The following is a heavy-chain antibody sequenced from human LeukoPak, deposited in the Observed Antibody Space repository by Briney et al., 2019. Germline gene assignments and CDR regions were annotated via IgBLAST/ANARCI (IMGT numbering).Heavy chain of an antibody. CDR2: ISAYNGNT. Sequence: ASVKVSFKASVYTFTSYGISWVRQAPGQGLEWMGCISAYNGNTNYAQKLQGRVTMTTDTSTSTAYMELRSLRSDDTAVYYCARDIIRRAAATGYFQHWGQGTLVTVSS. V-gene: IGHV1-18*01. CDR3: ARDIIRRAAATGYFQH. J-gene: IGHJ1*01. CDR1: VYTFTSYG. D-gene: IGHD2-2*01.